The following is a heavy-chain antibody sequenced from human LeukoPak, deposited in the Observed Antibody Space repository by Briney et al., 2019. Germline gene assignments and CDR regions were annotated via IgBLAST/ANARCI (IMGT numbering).Heavy chain of an antibody. J-gene: IGHJ4*02. Sequence: SETLSLTCNVSGGSINNYYWSWIRQPAGKGLEWIGRISTSGNTNYNPPLKSRVSMSVDTSKNEFSLKLSSVTAADTAVYYCARGEPAGRSSDNWGQGTLVTVSS. CDR2: ISTSGNT. D-gene: IGHD1-14*01. CDR1: GGSINNYY. CDR3: ARGEPAGRSSDN. V-gene: IGHV4-4*07.